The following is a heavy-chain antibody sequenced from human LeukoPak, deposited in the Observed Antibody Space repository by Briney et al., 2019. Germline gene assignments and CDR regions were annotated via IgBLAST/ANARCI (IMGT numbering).Heavy chain of an antibody. CDR1: GFTVSSNY. J-gene: IGHJ6*04. D-gene: IGHD3-10*01. V-gene: IGHV3-11*04. CDR3: ARDYYGSGKSMDV. CDR2: ISSSGSTI. Sequence: GGSLRLSCAASGFTVSSNYMSWVRQAPGKGLEWVSYISSSGSTIYYADSVKGRFTISRDNAKNSLYLQMNSLRAEDTAVYYCARDYYGSGKSMDVWGKGTTVTISS.